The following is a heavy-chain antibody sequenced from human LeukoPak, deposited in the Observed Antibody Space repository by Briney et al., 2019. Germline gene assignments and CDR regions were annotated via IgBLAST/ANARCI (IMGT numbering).Heavy chain of an antibody. J-gene: IGHJ4*02. CDR2: IYPGDSDT. V-gene: IGHV5-51*01. Sequence: GESLKISCQGSGYSFSSYWIGWVRQMPGKGLDWMGVIYPGDSDTTYSPSFQGQVTISADKSISTAYLQWNSLKASDTAMYYCARRRGSGRYSDYWGQGTLVTVSS. CDR1: GYSFSSYW. CDR3: ARRRGSGRYSDY. D-gene: IGHD3-10*01.